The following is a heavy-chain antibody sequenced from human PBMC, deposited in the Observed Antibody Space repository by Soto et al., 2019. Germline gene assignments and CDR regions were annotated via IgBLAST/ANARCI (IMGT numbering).Heavy chain of an antibody. V-gene: IGHV3-33*01. Sequence: GGSLRLSCAASGFTFSSYGMHWVLQAPGKWLEWVAVIWYDGSNKYYADSVKGRFTISRDNSKNTLYLQMNSLRAEDTAVYYCARDWDSYSGYDPYYXMDVWGQGTTVTVSS. D-gene: IGHD5-12*01. J-gene: IGHJ6*02. CDR3: ARDWDSYSGYDPYYXMDV. CDR1: GFTFSSYG. CDR2: IWYDGSNK.